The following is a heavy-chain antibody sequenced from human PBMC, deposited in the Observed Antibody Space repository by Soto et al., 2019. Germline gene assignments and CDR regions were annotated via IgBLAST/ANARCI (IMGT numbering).Heavy chain of an antibody. CDR3: AREEWVGATPFDY. Sequence: SETLSLTCAVYGGSFSGYYWSWIRQPPGKGLEWIGEINHSGSTNYNPSLNSRVTISVDTSKNQFSLKLSSVTAADTAVYYCAREEWVGATPFDYWGQGTLVTVSS. J-gene: IGHJ4*02. D-gene: IGHD1-26*01. CDR2: INHSGST. V-gene: IGHV4-34*01. CDR1: GGSFSGYY.